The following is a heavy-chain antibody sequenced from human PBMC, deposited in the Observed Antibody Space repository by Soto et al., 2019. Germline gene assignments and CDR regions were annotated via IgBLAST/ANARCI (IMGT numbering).Heavy chain of an antibody. D-gene: IGHD4-17*01. CDR2: ISSSSSYI. CDR1: GFTFSSYS. CDR3: ARAAGDYVPEVDAFDI. V-gene: IGHV3-21*01. J-gene: IGHJ3*02. Sequence: GGSLRLSCAASGFTFSSYSMNWVRQAPGKGLEWVSSISSSSSYIYYADSVKGRFTISRDNAKNSLYLQMNSPRAEDTAVYYCARAAGDYVPEVDAFDIWGQGTMVTVSS.